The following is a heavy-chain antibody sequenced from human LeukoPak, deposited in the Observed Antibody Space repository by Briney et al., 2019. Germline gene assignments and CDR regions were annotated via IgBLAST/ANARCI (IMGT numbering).Heavy chain of an antibody. CDR1: GFSFSESY. CDR3: ATGKRRYDY. Sequence: PGGSLRLSCAASGFSFSESYMTWIRQAQGNRLEWVAYMSGSGSSMYYADSVKGRFTISRDNARNSLYLNMSSLTDDDTAVYYCATGKRRYDYWGRGNLVTVSS. V-gene: IGHV3-11*01. CDR2: MSGSGSSM. D-gene: IGHD6-25*01. J-gene: IGHJ4*02.